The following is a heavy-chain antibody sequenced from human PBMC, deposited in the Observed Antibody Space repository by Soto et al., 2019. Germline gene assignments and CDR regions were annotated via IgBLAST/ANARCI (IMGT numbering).Heavy chain of an antibody. V-gene: IGHV1-8*01. Sequence: ASVKVSCKASGYTFTSYDINWVRQATGQGLEWMGWMNPNSGNTGYAQKFQGRVTMTRNTSISTAYMELSSLRSEDTAVHYCARKVRLWSDYYYYGMDVWGQGTTVTVSS. CDR2: MNPNSGNT. J-gene: IGHJ6*02. CDR1: GYTFTSYD. CDR3: ARKVRLWSDYYYYGMDV. D-gene: IGHD5-18*01.